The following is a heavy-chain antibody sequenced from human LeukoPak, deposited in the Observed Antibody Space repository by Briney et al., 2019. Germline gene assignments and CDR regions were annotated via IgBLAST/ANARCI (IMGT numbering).Heavy chain of an antibody. V-gene: IGHV1-18*01. CDR1: GYTFTSYG. CDR3: ARARMGYGDSDFDY. Sequence: ASVKVSCKASGYTFTSYGISWVRQAPGQGLEWMGWISAYNGNTNYAQKLQGRVTMTRDTSISTAYMELSRLRSDDTAVYYCARARMGYGDSDFDYWGQGTLVTVSS. D-gene: IGHD4-17*01. CDR2: ISAYNGNT. J-gene: IGHJ4*02.